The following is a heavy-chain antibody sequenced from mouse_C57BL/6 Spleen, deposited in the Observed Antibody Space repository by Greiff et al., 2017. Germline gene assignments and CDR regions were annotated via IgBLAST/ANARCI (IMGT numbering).Heavy chain of an antibody. CDR3: ARQGDYYGSSDWYFDV. Sequence: EVMLVESGGDLVKPGGSLKLSCAASGFTFSSYGMSWVRQTPDKRLEWVATISSGGSYTYYPDSVKGRFTISRDNAKNTLYLQMSSLKSEDTAMYYCARQGDYYGSSDWYFDVWGTGTTVTVSS. V-gene: IGHV5-6*02. CDR1: GFTFSSYG. CDR2: ISSGGSYT. J-gene: IGHJ1*03. D-gene: IGHD1-1*01.